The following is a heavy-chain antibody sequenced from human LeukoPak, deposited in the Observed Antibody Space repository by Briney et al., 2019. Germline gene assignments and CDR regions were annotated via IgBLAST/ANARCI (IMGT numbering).Heavy chain of an antibody. V-gene: IGHV3-9*01. Sequence: PGGSLRLSCAASGFTFDDYAMDWVRQAPGKGLEWVSGISWDSRSIGYADSVKGRFTISRDNTKNSLYLQMNSLRAEDTALYYCTKEPLDYWGQGTLVTVSS. CDR1: GFTFDDYA. CDR3: TKEPLDY. CDR2: ISWDSRSI. J-gene: IGHJ4*02.